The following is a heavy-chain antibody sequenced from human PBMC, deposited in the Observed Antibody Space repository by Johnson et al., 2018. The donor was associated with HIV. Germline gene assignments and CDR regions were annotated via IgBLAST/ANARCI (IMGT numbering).Heavy chain of an antibody. CDR2: ISGSGGST. J-gene: IGHJ3*02. D-gene: IGHD5-24*01. V-gene: IGHV3-23*04. Sequence: MLLVESGGSVIRPGGSLRLSCAGSGFTFDDYSMSWVRQAPGKGLEWVSAISGSGGSTYYADSVKGRFTISRDNSKTTLYLQMNSLGAEDTAGYFCAKARGWPQSLDIWGQGTMVTVSS. CDR1: GFTFDDYS. CDR3: AKARGWPQSLDI.